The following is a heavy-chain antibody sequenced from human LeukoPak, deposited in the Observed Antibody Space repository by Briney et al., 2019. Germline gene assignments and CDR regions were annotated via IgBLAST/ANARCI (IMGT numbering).Heavy chain of an antibody. CDR3: VKGPYYDILTGYSFDY. D-gene: IGHD3-9*01. CDR1: GFTFSSYA. J-gene: IGHJ4*02. CDR2: ISGNGGYT. Sequence: GGSLRLSCAASGFTFSSYAMSWVRQAPGKGLEWVSSISGNGGYTYYADSVKGRFTISRDNSKNTLYLQMSSLRAEDTAVYYCVKGPYYDILTGYSFDYWGQGTLVTVSS. V-gene: IGHV3-23*01.